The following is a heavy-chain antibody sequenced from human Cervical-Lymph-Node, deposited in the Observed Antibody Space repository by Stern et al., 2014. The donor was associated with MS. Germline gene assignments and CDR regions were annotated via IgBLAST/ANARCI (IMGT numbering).Heavy chain of an antibody. CDR3: ASPYGSGSYQYYYYGMDV. D-gene: IGHD3-10*01. CDR1: GYTFTSYG. J-gene: IGHJ6*02. Sequence: VQLVESGAEVKKPGASVKVSCKASGYTFTSYGISWGRQAPGQGLEWMGWISAYNGNTNYAQKLQGRVTMTTDTSTSTAYMELRSLRSDDTAVYYCASPYGSGSYQYYYYGMDVWGQGTTVTVSS. CDR2: ISAYNGNT. V-gene: IGHV1-18*01.